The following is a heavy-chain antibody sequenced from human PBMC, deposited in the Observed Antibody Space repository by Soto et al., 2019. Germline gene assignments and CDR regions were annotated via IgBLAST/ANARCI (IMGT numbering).Heavy chain of an antibody. CDR1: GGTFSSYA. V-gene: IGHV1-69*01. J-gene: IGHJ6*02. CDR3: ARDSRLRFLEWLLPEYYYYYYGMDV. CDR2: IIPIFGTA. D-gene: IGHD3-3*01. Sequence: QVQLVQSGAEVKKPGSSVKVSCKASGGTFSSYAISWVRQAPGQGLEWMGGIIPIFGTANYAQKFQGRVTITAEESTSTGYMELSSLRSEDTAVYYCARDSRLRFLEWLLPEYYYYYYGMDVWGQGTTVTVSS.